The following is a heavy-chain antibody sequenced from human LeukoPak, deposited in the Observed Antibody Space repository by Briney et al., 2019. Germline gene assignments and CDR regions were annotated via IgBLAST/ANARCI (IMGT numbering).Heavy chain of an antibody. CDR2: IKQDGSEK. D-gene: IGHD6-19*01. J-gene: IGHJ4*02. V-gene: IGHV3-7*01. Sequence: GGSLRLSCAASGFTFSSYWMSWVRQAPGKGLEWVANIKQDGSEKYYVDSVKGRFTISRDNAKNSLYLQMNSLRAEDTAVCYCARVSSLITVAGTFDYWGQGPRSPSHQ. CDR1: GFTFSSYW. CDR3: ARVSSLITVAGTFDY.